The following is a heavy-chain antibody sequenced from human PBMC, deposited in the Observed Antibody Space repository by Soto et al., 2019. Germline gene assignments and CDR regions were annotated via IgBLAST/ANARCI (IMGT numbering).Heavy chain of an antibody. D-gene: IGHD3-22*01. V-gene: IGHV1-3*01. Sequence: QVQLVQSGAEVKKPGASVKVSCKASGYTFTSYAMHWVRQAPGQRLEWMGWINAGNGNTKYSQKFQGRATITRDTPASTAYIALSSLRSEDTAVYYCARSSGYYYVDYWGQGTLVTVSS. CDR1: GYTFTSYA. J-gene: IGHJ4*02. CDR3: ARSSGYYYVDY. CDR2: INAGNGNT.